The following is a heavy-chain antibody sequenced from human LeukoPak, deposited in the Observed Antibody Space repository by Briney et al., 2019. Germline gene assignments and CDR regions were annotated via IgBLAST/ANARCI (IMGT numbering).Heavy chain of an antibody. CDR3: ARDGHDSSGYYEDY. Sequence: GASVKVSCKASGYTFTDYYIHWVRQTPGQGLEWMGWIKPNSGGTSYARKFQGRVTMTRDTSVSTAYMELGGLRSDDTAVYYCARDGHDSSGYYEDYWGQGTLVTVSS. J-gene: IGHJ4*02. D-gene: IGHD3-22*01. CDR2: IKPNSGGT. CDR1: GYTFTDYY. V-gene: IGHV1-2*02.